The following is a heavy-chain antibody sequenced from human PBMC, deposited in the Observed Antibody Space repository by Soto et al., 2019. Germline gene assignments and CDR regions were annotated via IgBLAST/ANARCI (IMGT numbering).Heavy chain of an antibody. CDR2: VSGSGDSGTGDRT. D-gene: IGHD3-10*01. J-gene: IGHJ4*02. V-gene: IGHV3-23*01. CDR1: GSTVSDYG. CDR3: AKDEKGVIADYFDC. Sequence: GGPVRLSCVGSGSTVSDYGVHWVRQAPGKGLEWVSGVSGSGDSGTGDRTYYADSVKGRFTISRDNSKNTLYLQMNSLRAEDTAVYYCAKDEKGVIADYFDCWGQGTLVTVSS.